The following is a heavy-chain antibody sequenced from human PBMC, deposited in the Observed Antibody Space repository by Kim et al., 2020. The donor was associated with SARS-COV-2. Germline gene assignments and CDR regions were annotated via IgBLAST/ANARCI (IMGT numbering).Heavy chain of an antibody. D-gene: IGHD6-13*01. J-gene: IGHJ4*02. CDR3: ARGYSSSWYGTYDY. Sequence: AQKLQGRVTMTTDTSTSTAYMELRSLRSDDTAVYYCARGYSSSWYGTYDYWGQGTLVTVSS. V-gene: IGHV1-18*01.